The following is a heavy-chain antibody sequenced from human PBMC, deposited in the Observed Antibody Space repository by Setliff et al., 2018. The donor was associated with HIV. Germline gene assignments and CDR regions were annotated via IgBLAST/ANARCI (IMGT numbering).Heavy chain of an antibody. CDR3: ARGFYSWNL. Sequence: ASVKVSCKASGYSFTDYFMHWVRQAPGQGLEWMGWISPNNGDKNIPQSFQGRVTMTRDTSINTAYMELTSLTFHDTAVYYCARGFYSWNLWGQGTLVTVSS. CDR2: ISPNNGDK. CDR1: GYSFTDYF. D-gene: IGHD1-20*01. V-gene: IGHV1-2*02. J-gene: IGHJ5*02.